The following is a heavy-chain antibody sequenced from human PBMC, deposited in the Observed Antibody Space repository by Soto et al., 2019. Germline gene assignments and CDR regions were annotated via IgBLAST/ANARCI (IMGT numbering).Heavy chain of an antibody. CDR3: AKDGSSGYYRSFDY. Sequence: PGGSLRLSCAASGFTFSSYGMHWVRQAPGKGLEWVAVISYDGSNKYYADSVKGRFTISRDNSKNTLYLQMNSLRAEDTAVYYCAKDGSSGYYRSFDYWGQGTLVTVSS. D-gene: IGHD3-22*01. CDR2: ISYDGSNK. J-gene: IGHJ4*02. V-gene: IGHV3-30*18. CDR1: GFTFSSYG.